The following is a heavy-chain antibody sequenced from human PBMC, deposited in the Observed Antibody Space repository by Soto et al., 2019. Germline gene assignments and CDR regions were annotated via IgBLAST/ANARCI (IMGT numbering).Heavy chain of an antibody. Sequence: TSVKVSCKASGYTFSNFAMHWVRQAPGQRLEWMGWINPGNGNAKYSQTFQGRVTITRDTSASTAYMELSSLRSEDTAVYYCARAVARGVKTIYYYYGMDVWGQGTTVTLSS. D-gene: IGHD3-10*01. CDR2: INPGNGNA. J-gene: IGHJ6*02. V-gene: IGHV1-3*01. CDR1: GYTFSNFA. CDR3: ARAVARGVKTIYYYYGMDV.